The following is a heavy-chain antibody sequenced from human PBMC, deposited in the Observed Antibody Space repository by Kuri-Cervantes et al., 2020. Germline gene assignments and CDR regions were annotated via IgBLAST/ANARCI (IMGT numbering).Heavy chain of an antibody. Sequence: GESLKISCAASGLTFSDYYMSWIRQAPGKGLEWTSYITSSGSSTYYADAVKGRFTISRDNAKNSLYLQMNSLRAEDTAVYYCAREAPSGYSSSLDPWGQGTLVTVSS. D-gene: IGHD6-13*01. J-gene: IGHJ5*02. CDR1: GLTFSDYY. V-gene: IGHV3-11*01. CDR2: ITSSGSST. CDR3: AREAPSGYSSSLDP.